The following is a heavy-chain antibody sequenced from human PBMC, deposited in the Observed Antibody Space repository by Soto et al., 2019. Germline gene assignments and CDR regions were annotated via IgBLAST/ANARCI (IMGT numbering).Heavy chain of an antibody. Sequence: GGPLRLPCAVSGFTFSSYAMRWVRQAPGKGLEWVSAISGSGGSTYYADSVKGRFTISRDNSKNTLHLQMNSLRAEDTAVYYSAKGRQLRPSDYWCQATLVTVSS. D-gene: IGHD3-3*01. CDR2: ISGSGGST. J-gene: IGHJ4*02. CDR3: AKGRQLRPSDY. V-gene: IGHV3-23*01. CDR1: GFTFSSYA.